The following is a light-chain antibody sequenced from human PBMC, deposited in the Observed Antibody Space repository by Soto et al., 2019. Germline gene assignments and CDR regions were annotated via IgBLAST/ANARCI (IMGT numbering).Light chain of an antibody. J-gene: IGKJ1*01. CDR3: QQYGGSTRT. Sequence: EIVMKQPPATLSVSPGARATLSCRASQSVSSNLAWYQQKPGQAPRLLIYGASTRATGIPARFSGSGSGTEFSLNVGRLEPEDGKVYDGQQYGGSTRTFSQGTMVDI. V-gene: IGKV3-15*01. CDR2: GAS. CDR1: QSVSSN.